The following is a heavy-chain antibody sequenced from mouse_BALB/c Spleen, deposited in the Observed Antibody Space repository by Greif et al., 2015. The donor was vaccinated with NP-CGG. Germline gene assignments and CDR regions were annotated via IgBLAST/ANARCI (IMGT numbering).Heavy chain of an antibody. J-gene: IGHJ3*01. CDR1: GYTFTDYY. V-gene: IGHV1-77*01. Sequence: QVQLQQSGAELARPGAPVKLSCKASGYTFTDYYINWVKQRTGQGLEWIGEIYPGSGNTYYNEKFKGKATLTADKSSSTAYMQLSSLTSEDSAVYFCARGEDLFAYWGQGTLVTVSA. CDR3: ARGEDLFAY. CDR2: IYPGSGNT.